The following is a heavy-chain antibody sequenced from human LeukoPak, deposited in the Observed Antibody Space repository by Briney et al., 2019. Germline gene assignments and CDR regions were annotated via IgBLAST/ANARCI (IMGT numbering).Heavy chain of an antibody. CDR1: GFTFSSYS. CDR2: TSSSSTYT. CDR3: AKMSSSWSTYLFDY. Sequence: GGSLRLSCAASGFTFSSYSMNWVRQAPGKGLEWVSSTSSSSTYTYYADSMKGRFTISRDNSKNTLYLQMNTLRPEDTAVYYCAKMSSSWSTYLFDYWGRGTLVTVSS. J-gene: IGHJ4*02. D-gene: IGHD6-6*01. V-gene: IGHV3-21*04.